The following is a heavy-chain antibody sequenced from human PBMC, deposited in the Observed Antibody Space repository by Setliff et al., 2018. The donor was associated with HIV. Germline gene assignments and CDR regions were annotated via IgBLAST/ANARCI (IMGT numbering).Heavy chain of an antibody. CDR2: IYYSGST. D-gene: IGHD1-7*01. V-gene: IGHV4-31*03. Sequence: SETLSLTCTVSGGSISSGAYYWSWIRQHPGEGLEWIGDIYYSGSTYYNPSLKSRVTISVDTSKNQFSLKLSSVTAADTAVYYCAREFRTGTYYFDYWGQGTLVTVSS. CDR1: GGSISSGAYY. CDR3: AREFRTGTYYFDY. J-gene: IGHJ4*02.